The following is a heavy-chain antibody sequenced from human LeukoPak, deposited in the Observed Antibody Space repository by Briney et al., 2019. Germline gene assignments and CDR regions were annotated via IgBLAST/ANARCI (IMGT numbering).Heavy chain of an antibody. D-gene: IGHD3-22*01. CDR1: GYTFTGYY. Sequence: ASVKVSCKASGYTFTGYYMHWVRQAPRQGLEWMGRINPNSGGTNYAQKFQGRVTMTRDTSISTAYMELSRLRSGDTAVYYCARDRGVSRGYTPESFDYWGQGTLVTVSS. CDR3: ARDRGVSRGYTPESFDY. J-gene: IGHJ4*02. CDR2: INPNSGGT. V-gene: IGHV1-2*06.